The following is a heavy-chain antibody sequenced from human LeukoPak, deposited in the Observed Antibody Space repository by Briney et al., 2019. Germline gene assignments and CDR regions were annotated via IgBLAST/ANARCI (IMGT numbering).Heavy chain of an antibody. Sequence: SVKVSCKASGGTFSSYAISWVRQAPGQGLEWMGGITPIFGTANYAQKFQGRVTITADESTSKAYMELSSLRSEDTAVYYCARDRGSGPYGGMDVWGQGTTVTVSS. CDR3: ARDRGSGPYGGMDV. V-gene: IGHV1-69*13. CDR1: GGTFSSYA. J-gene: IGHJ6*02. CDR2: ITPIFGTA. D-gene: IGHD2-15*01.